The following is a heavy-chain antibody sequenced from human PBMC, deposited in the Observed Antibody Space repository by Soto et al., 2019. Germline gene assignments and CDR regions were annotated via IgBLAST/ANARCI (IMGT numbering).Heavy chain of an antibody. J-gene: IGHJ4*02. Sequence: EVQLLESGGGLVQPGGSLRLSCAASGFTFSSYAMSWVRQAPGKGLEWVSAISGSGGSTYYADSVKGRFTISRDNSKNTLYLQMNSLRAEDTAVYYCAKDSPEPYGDPCYIFDYWGQGTLVTVSS. CDR2: ISGSGGST. D-gene: IGHD4-17*01. CDR3: AKDSPEPYGDPCYIFDY. V-gene: IGHV3-23*01. CDR1: GFTFSSYA.